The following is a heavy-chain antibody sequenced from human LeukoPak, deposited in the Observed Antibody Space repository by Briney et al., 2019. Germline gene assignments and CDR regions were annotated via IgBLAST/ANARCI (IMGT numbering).Heavy chain of an antibody. V-gene: IGHV3-21*01. CDR1: GFTFSSYS. CDR2: ISSSSSYI. CDR3: ARDVLVLRYPRGGAFDI. Sequence: PGGSLRLSCAASGFTFSSYSMNWVRQAPGKGLEWVSSISSSSSYIYYADSVKGRFTISRDNAKNSLYLQMNSLRAEDTAVYYCARDVLVLRYPRGGAFDIWGQGTMVTVSS. D-gene: IGHD3-9*01. J-gene: IGHJ3*02.